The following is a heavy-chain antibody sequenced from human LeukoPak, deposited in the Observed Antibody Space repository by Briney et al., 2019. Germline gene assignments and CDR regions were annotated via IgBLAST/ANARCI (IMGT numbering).Heavy chain of an antibody. CDR3: ARKADDGFWSGSDDAFDI. CDR1: GYRFTNYW. V-gene: IGHV5-51*01. Sequence: GESLKISCKGSGYRFTNYWIGWVRQMPGKGLEWMGIIYPGDSDTRYSPSFQGQVTISADKSISTAYLQWSSLKASDTAMYYCARKADDGFWSGSDDAFDIWGQGTMVTVSS. CDR2: IYPGDSDT. J-gene: IGHJ3*02. D-gene: IGHD3-3*01.